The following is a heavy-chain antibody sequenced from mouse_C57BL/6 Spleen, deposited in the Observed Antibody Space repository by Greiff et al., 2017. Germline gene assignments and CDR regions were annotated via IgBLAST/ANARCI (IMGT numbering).Heavy chain of an antibody. D-gene: IGHD2-4*01. V-gene: IGHV5-17*01. Sequence: EVQLVESGGGLVKPGGSLKLSCAASGFTFSDYGLHWVRQAPEKGLAWVAYISSGSSTIYYAVTVKGRFTISRDNAKNTLFLQMTSLRSEDTAMYYCARGDYYWYFDVWGTGTTVTVSS. CDR3: ARGDYYWYFDV. CDR2: ISSGSSTI. J-gene: IGHJ1*03. CDR1: GFTFSDYG.